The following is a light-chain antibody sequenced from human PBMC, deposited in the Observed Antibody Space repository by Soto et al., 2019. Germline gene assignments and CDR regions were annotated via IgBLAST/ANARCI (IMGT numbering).Light chain of an antibody. V-gene: IGLV2-23*02. CDR1: SSDVGNYNL. CDR2: GVT. J-gene: IGLJ1*01. CDR3: CSYAGSNTYV. Sequence: QSLLTQPASVSGSPGQSITISCTGTSSDVGNYNLVSWYQHHPGKAPKFMIYGVTKRPSGVSDRFSGSKSGNTASLTITGLQAEDEADYYCCSYAGSNTYVFGTGTKVTVL.